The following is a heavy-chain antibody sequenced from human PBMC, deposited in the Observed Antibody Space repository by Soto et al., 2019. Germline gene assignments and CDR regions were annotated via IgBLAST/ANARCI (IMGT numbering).Heavy chain of an antibody. V-gene: IGHV3-74*01. J-gene: IGHJ3*02. CDR1: RFAFTRYS. Sequence: PXGSLRLSCTAARFAFTRYSMPWVSQAPGKGLLWVSRLNSEGSTINYADYVKGRFTISRDNAKNTLYLQMNRLRSEDTAVYDCARVGGKQLWSLRYNWGQGTMVTV. CDR2: LNSEGSTI. CDR3: ARVGGKQLWSLRYN. D-gene: IGHD1-1*01.